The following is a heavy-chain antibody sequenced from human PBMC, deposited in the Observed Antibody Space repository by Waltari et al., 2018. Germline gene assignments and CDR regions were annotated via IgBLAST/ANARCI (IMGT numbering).Heavy chain of an antibody. V-gene: IGHV4-4*07. Sequence: QVQLQESGPGLVRPSETLSLTCTVSGGSISDFYWTWIRQPAGKGLEWIGRIHISGRNDYPPSLRSRVSMSVDTSKNQFSRKLSSIIAADTAVYYCARDYGQDWFDPWGQGTLVTVSS. D-gene: IGHD3-10*01. CDR3: ARDYGQDWFDP. J-gene: IGHJ5*02. CDR1: GGSISDFY. CDR2: IHISGRN.